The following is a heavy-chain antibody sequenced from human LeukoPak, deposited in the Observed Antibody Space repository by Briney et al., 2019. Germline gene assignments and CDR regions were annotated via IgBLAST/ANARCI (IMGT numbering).Heavy chain of an antibody. CDR1: GYTYTGYY. D-gene: IGHD4-23*01. CDR3: ARELFMVVTPPYFDY. Sequence: WASVKVSCKASGYTYTGYYMHWVRQAPGQGLEWMGRINPNSGGTNYAEKFQGRVTMTRDTSIRTAYMELSRLRSDDTAVYYCARELFMVVTPPYFDYWGQGTLVTVSS. V-gene: IGHV1-2*06. J-gene: IGHJ4*02. CDR2: INPNSGGT.